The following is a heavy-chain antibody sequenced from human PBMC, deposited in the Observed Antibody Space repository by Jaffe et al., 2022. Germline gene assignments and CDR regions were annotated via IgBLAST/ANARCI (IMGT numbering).Heavy chain of an antibody. CDR1: GFTFNTYS. V-gene: IGHV3-48*01. D-gene: IGHD3-10*01. CDR3: VRFRAVREVGYYMDG. Sequence: EVQLVESGGDLVQPGGSLRLSCAASGFTFNTYSMIWVRHAPGKGLEWISYISNTSNTISYADSVKGRFTISRDNAKNSLYLQMNSLRVEDTAVYYCVRFRAVREVGYYMDGWGKGTTVTVSS. CDR2: ISNTSNTI. J-gene: IGHJ6*03.